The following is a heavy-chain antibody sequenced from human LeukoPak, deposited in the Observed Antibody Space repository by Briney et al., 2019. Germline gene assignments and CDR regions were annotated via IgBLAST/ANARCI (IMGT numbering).Heavy chain of an antibody. CDR3: ARDGSWGWAQYDY. J-gene: IGHJ4*02. CDR1: GFTFSSHG. CDR2: ITDNGGDR. Sequence: GGSLRLSCAVSGFTFSSHGMGWVRQAPGKGLEWVAGITDNGGDRNYADSVKGRFTISRDNSKSTLDLQMNSLRAEDKALYYCARDGSWGWAQYDYWGQGVLVIVSS. V-gene: IGHV3-23*01. D-gene: IGHD5-24*01.